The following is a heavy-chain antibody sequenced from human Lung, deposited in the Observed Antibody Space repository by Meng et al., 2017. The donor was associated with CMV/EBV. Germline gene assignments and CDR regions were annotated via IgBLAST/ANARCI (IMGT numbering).Heavy chain of an antibody. CDR2: INSDGSGT. CDR3: VRGHSSGWYKFDS. Sequence: GESXKIXXAASGFTFSTYWMHWVRQVPGKGLVWVTRINSDGSGTTYADSVKGRFTISRDNAKNTLYLHMSSLRAEDTAMYYCVRGHSSGWYKFDSWGQGTLVXVSS. V-gene: IGHV3-74*01. D-gene: IGHD6-19*01. CDR1: GFTFSTYW. J-gene: IGHJ4*02.